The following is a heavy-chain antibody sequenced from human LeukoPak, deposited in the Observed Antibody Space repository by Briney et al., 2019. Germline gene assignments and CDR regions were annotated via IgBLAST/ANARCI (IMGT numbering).Heavy chain of an antibody. V-gene: IGHV4-4*07. CDR1: GGSISSYY. Sequence: PSETLSLTCTVSGGSISSYYWSWIRQPAGKGLEWIGRIYTSGSTNYNPSLKSRVTMSVDTSKNQFSLKLSSVTAADSAVYDCERLKYHSGGIDYWGQGTLVTVSS. CDR3: ERLKYHSGGIDY. CDR2: IYTSGST. D-gene: IGHD6-19*01. J-gene: IGHJ4*02.